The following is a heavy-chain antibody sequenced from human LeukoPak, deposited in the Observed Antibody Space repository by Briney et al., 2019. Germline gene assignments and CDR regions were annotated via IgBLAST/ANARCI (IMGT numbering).Heavy chain of an antibody. CDR2: IIPIFGTA. J-gene: IGHJ3*02. D-gene: IGHD1-1*01. CDR3: ARENDSDAFDI. Sequence: SVKVSCKASGDTFSSYAVSWVRQAPGQGLEWMGGIIPIFGTANYAQKFQGRVTITADESTSTAYMELSSLRSEDTAVYYCARENDSDAFDIWGQGTMVTVSS. CDR1: GDTFSSYA. V-gene: IGHV1-69*13.